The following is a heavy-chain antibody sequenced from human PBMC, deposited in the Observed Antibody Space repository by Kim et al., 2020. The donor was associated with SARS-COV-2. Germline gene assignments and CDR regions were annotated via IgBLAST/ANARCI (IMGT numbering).Heavy chain of an antibody. CDR3: SGRYYDSSDYFYFDY. Sequence: NPSLKSRVTISVDTSKNQFSLNLSSVTAADTAVYFCSGRYYDSSDYFYFDYWGRGTLVTVSS. J-gene: IGHJ4*02. D-gene: IGHD3-22*01. V-gene: IGHV4-39*07.